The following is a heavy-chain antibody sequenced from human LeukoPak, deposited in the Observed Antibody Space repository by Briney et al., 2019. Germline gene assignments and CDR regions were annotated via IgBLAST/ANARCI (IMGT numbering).Heavy chain of an antibody. CDR1: GFTFSSYA. Sequence: GGSLRLSCAAPGFTFSSYAMTWVRQAPEKGLEWVSTISGSGGTTYYADSAKGRFTVSRDNSRNTLFLQMNSLRAEDTAVYYCATLRSAYYFDYWGQGTLVTVSS. V-gene: IGHV3-23*01. J-gene: IGHJ4*02. CDR2: ISGSGGTT. CDR3: ATLRSAYYFDY. D-gene: IGHD2-15*01.